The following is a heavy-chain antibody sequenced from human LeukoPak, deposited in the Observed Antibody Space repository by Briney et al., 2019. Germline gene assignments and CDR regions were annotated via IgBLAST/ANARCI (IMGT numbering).Heavy chain of an antibody. D-gene: IGHD3-3*01. J-gene: IGHJ6*03. CDR1: GGTLSSYA. V-gene: IGHV1-69*01. CDR3: ARSGSYDDYYYYYYMDV. Sequence: SVKVSCKASGGTLSSYAISWVRQAPGQGLEWMGGIIPIFGTANYAQKFQGRVTITADESTSTAYMELSSLRSEDTAVYYCARSGSYDDYYYYYYMDVWGKGTTVTVSS. CDR2: IIPIFGTA.